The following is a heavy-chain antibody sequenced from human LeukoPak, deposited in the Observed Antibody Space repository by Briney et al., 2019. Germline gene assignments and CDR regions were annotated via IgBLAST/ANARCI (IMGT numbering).Heavy chain of an antibody. CDR2: IYNSGTT. J-gene: IGHJ4*02. CDR3: ATSTVWGTWHN. Sequence: SETLSLTCTVSGASISSYYWSWIRQPPGKGLEWIGYIYNSGTTNYNPSLKSRVTISIDTSMNQFFLKLNSVTAADTAVYYCATSTVWGTWHNWGQGTLVTPSA. V-gene: IGHV4-59*01. D-gene: IGHD3-16*01. CDR1: GASISSYY.